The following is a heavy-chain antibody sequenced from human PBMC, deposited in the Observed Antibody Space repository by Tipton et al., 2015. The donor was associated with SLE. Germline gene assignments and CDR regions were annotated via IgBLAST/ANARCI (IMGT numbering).Heavy chain of an antibody. CDR3: AKDEERLRLDY. CDR2: ISYDGSNK. CDR1: GFTFSSYW. D-gene: IGHD1-26*01. V-gene: IGHV3-30*18. J-gene: IGHJ4*02. Sequence: SLRLSCAASGFTFSSYWMHWVRQAPGKGLEWVALISYDGSNKYYADSVKGRFTFSRDNSKNTLYLQMNSLRAEDTAVYYCAKDEERLRLDYWGQGTLVTVSS.